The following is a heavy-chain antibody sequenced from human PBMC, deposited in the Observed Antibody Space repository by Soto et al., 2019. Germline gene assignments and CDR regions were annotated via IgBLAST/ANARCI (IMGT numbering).Heavy chain of an antibody. CDR2: IDWDDDK. J-gene: IGHJ6*02. CDR1: GFSLSTSGMC. Sequence: GSGPTLVNPTQTLTLTCTFSGFSLSTSGMCVSWIRQPPGKALEWLALIDWDDDKYYSTSLKTRLTISKDTSKNQVVLTMTNMDPVDTATYYCARGQWLVGNYGMDVWGQGTTVTVSS. CDR3: ARGQWLVGNYGMDV. D-gene: IGHD6-19*01. V-gene: IGHV2-70*01.